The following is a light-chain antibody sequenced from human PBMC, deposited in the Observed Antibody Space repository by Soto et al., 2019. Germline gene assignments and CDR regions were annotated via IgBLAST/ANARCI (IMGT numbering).Light chain of an antibody. CDR2: DAS. J-gene: IGKJ1*01. CDR3: QQYNRPWT. Sequence: DIQMTQSPSTLSASVGDRVTITCRASQSISTWLAWYQQEPGKAPKLLIYDASSLESGVPSRFSGSGSGTEFTLTISSLQPDDFATYYCQQYNRPWTFGQGTKVDIK. CDR1: QSISTW. V-gene: IGKV1-5*01.